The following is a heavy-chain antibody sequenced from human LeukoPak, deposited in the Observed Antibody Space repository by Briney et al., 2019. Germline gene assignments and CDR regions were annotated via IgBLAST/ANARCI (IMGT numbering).Heavy chain of an antibody. D-gene: IGHD3-22*01. CDR1: GFTFSSYG. J-gene: IGHJ4*02. CDR2: ISSSSSYI. CDR3: ARDLRSSGYYAFDY. V-gene: IGHV3-21*05. Sequence: GGSLRLSCAASGFTFSSYGMTWVRQAPGKGLEWVSYISSSSSYIYYADSVKGRFTTSRDNAKNSLYLQMNSLRAEDTAVYYCARDLRSSGYYAFDYWGQGTLVTVSS.